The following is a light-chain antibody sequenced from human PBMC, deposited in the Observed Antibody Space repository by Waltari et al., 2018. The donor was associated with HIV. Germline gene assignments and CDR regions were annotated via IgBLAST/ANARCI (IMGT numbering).Light chain of an antibody. CDR1: SSDLGHSHF. V-gene: IGLV2-14*03. J-gene: IGLJ1*01. Sequence: QSALTQPASVSGSLGPSINISCSGLSSDLGHSHFFSWYQQHPDTVPRVIIYDVNNRPSGVSSRFSGSKSGATASLTISGLQAEDEAVYYCASHSTYTLLYVFGSGTELTVL. CDR3: ASHSTYTLLYV. CDR2: DVN.